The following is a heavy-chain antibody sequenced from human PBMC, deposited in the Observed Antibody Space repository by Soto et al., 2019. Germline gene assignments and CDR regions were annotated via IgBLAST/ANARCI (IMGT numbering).Heavy chain of an antibody. V-gene: IGHV4-59*01. Sequence: PSETLSLTCTVSGGSISSYYWSWIRQPPGKGLEWIGYIYYSGSTNYNPSLKSRVTISVDTSKNQFSLKLSSVTAADTAVYYCARALVVVVADTPTWGAFDSWGQGTMLTVSS. D-gene: IGHD2-15*01. CDR3: ARALVVVVADTPTWGAFDS. CDR2: IYYSGST. J-gene: IGHJ3*02. CDR1: GGSISSYY.